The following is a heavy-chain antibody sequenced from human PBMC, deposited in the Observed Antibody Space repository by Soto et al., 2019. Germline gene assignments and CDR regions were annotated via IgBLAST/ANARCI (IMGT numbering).Heavy chain of an antibody. Sequence: PSETLSLTCAVSGGSISSSNWWSWVRQPPGKGLEWIGEIYHSGSTNYKPSLKSRVTISVDKSKNQFSLKLSSVTAADTAVYYCARNIVVVPAATKQYYYYYGMDVRGQGTTVTVSS. CDR2: IYHSGST. D-gene: IGHD2-2*01. V-gene: IGHV4-4*02. CDR3: ARNIVVVPAATKQYYYYYGMDV. J-gene: IGHJ6*02. CDR1: GGSISSSNW.